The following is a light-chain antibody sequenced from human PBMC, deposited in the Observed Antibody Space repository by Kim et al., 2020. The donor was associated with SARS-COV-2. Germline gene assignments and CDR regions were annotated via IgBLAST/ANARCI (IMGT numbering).Light chain of an antibody. CDR2: RNN. Sequence: QSVLTQPPSASGTPGQRVTISCSGSTSNIGSNYVYCYQQLPGTAPKLLIYRNNQRPSGVPDRFSGSKSGTSASLAISGLRSEDEADYYCAAWDDSLSAVVFGGGTKVTVL. CDR3: AAWDDSLSAVV. V-gene: IGLV1-47*01. J-gene: IGLJ2*01. CDR1: TSNIGSNY.